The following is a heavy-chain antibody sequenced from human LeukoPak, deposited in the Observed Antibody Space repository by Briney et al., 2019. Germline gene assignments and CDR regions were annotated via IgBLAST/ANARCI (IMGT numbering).Heavy chain of an antibody. V-gene: IGHV1-18*01. J-gene: IGHJ6*04. CDR1: GYTFTSYG. D-gene: IGHD6-19*01. CDR2: ISAYNGNT. Sequence: ASVKVSCKASGYTFTSYGISWVRQAPGQGLEWMGWISAYNGNTNYAQKLQGRVTMTEDTSTDTAYMELSSLRSEDTAVYYCATDLRLQWLVGSFAPLDVWGKGTTVTVSS. CDR3: ATDLRLQWLVGSFAPLDV.